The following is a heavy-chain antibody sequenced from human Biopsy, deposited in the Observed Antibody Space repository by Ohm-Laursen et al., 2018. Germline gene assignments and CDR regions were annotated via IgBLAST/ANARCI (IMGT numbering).Heavy chain of an antibody. J-gene: IGHJ4*02. Sequence: SLRLSCAASGFTFSDHYMDWVRQAPGKGLEWVGRFSNKANSYTKEYAASVKGSFTISRDESETSMYLQMSGLKAEDTSVYYCARMFARPGPFSGCACYPGDDYWGQGTLVTVSS. CDR1: GFTFSDHY. CDR3: ARMFARPGPFSGCACYPGDDY. D-gene: IGHD2-15*01. V-gene: IGHV3-72*01. CDR2: FSNKANSYTK.